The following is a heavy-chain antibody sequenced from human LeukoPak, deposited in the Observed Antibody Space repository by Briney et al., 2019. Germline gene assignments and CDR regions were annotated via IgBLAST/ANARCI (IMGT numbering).Heavy chain of an antibody. Sequence: SETLSLTCSVSGGSINSFYWSWIRQPPGKGLEWIGYIYSSGTTNYNPSLRSRVTISIDASKNQFSLKLGSLTAADTAIYYCARAAGLANSPAFDYWGQGAPVTVSS. CDR3: ARAAGLANSPAFDY. V-gene: IGHV4-59*01. J-gene: IGHJ4*02. D-gene: IGHD1-1*01. CDR1: GGSINSFY. CDR2: IYSSGTT.